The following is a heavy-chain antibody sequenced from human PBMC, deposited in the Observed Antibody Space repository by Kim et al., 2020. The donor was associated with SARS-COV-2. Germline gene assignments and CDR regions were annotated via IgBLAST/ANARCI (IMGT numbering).Heavy chain of an antibody. D-gene: IGHD1-1*01. Sequence: GGSLRLSCAASGFTFSICGMHWVRQAPGKGLEWVAIISYDGSNEYYADSVRGRFTISRDNSKYTLYLQMNSLRPEDTAVYYCAKPGGTNPNYYYYYGMDVWGQGTTVTVSS. V-gene: IGHV3-30*18. CDR1: GFTFSICG. J-gene: IGHJ6*02. CDR2: ISYDGSNE. CDR3: AKPGGTNPNYYYYYGMDV.